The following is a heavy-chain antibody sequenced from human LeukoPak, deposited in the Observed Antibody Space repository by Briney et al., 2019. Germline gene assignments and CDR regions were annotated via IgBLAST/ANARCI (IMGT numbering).Heavy chain of an antibody. CDR2: IYSGGST. J-gene: IGHJ6*02. CDR1: GFTVSSNY. Sequence: GGSLRLSCAASGFTVSSNYMSWVRQATGKGLERVSVIYSGGSTYYADSVKGRFTIASNNSKNTLYLQMNSLRAEDSAWYYCASSYCSGGSCYLFGGHGMDVWGQGTTVTVSS. V-gene: IGHV3-53*04. CDR3: ASSYCSGGSCYLFGGHGMDV. D-gene: IGHD2-15*01.